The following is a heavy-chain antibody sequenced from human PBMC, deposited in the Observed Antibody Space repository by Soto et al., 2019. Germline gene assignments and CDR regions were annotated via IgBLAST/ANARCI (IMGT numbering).Heavy chain of an antibody. D-gene: IGHD6-19*01. V-gene: IGHV3-23*01. CDR1: GFTFSSYA. Sequence: GGSLRLSCAASGFTFSSYAMSWVRQAPGKGLEWVSAISGSGGSTYYADSVKGRFTISRDNSKNTLYLQMNSLRAEDTVVYYCAKDDFYSSGWSKTYYIDYWGQGTLVTVS. J-gene: IGHJ4*02. CDR3: AKDDFYSSGWSKTYYIDY. CDR2: ISGSGGST.